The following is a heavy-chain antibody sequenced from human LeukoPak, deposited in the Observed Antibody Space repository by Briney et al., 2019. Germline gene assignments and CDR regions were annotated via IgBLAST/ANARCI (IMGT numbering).Heavy chain of an antibody. J-gene: IGHJ4*02. CDR1: GGSISSSSYY. V-gene: IGHV4-39*07. Sequence: PSGTLSLTCAVSGGSISSSSYYWGWIRQPPGKGLEWIGSIYYSGSTYYNPSLKSRVTISVDTSKNQFSLKLSSVTAADTAVYYCAKARLWFGELLFDYWGQGTLVTVSS. D-gene: IGHD3-10*01. CDR3: AKARLWFGELLFDY. CDR2: IYYSGST.